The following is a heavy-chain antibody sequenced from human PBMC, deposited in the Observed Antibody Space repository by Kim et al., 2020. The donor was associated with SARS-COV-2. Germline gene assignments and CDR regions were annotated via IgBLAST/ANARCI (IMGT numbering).Heavy chain of an antibody. CDR3: ARGRGVGTPYYFDY. D-gene: IGHD2-21*02. V-gene: IGHV1-18*01. J-gene: IGHJ4*02. Sequence: YAQKLQGRVTMTTATSTSTAYMELRSLRSDDTAVYYCARGRGVGTPYYFDYWGQGTLVTVSS.